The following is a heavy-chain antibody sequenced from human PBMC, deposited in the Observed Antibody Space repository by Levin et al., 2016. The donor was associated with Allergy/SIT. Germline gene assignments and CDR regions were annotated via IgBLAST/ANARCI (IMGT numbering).Heavy chain of an antibody. Sequence: WIRQPPGKGLEWVSGINWNGGSTGYADSVKGRFTISRDNAKNSLYLQMNSLRAEDTALYYCARDIVVVVAATPLIRYYGMDVWGQGTTVTVSS. V-gene: IGHV3-20*03. J-gene: IGHJ6*02. D-gene: IGHD2-15*01. CDR2: INWNGGST. CDR3: ARDIVVVVAATPLIRYYGMDV.